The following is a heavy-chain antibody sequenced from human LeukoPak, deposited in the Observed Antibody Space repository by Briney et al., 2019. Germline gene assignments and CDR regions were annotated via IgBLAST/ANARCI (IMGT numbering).Heavy chain of an antibody. CDR2: ITSSSSTI. CDR1: AFTFSNYN. V-gene: IGHV3-48*01. Sequence: GGSLRLSCAASAFTFSNYNMNWVRQAPGKGLEWVSYITSSSSTIYYADSVKGRFTISRDNAKNSLYLQMNSLRAEDTAAYYCARSAIIIVVPTAPYYMDVWGRGTTVTVSS. J-gene: IGHJ6*03. CDR3: ARSAIIIVVPTAPYYMDV. D-gene: IGHD2-2*01.